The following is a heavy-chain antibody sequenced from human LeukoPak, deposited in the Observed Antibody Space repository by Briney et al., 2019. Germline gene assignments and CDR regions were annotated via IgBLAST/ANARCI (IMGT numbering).Heavy chain of an antibody. CDR1: GFTVSSNY. J-gene: IGHJ4*02. Sequence: TGGSLRLSCAASGFTVSSNYMSWVRQAPGKGLEWVSVIYSGGSTYYADSVKGSFTISRDNSKNTLYLQMNSLRAEDTAVYYCARVPREEWLVLYWGQGTLVTVSS. CDR2: IYSGGST. V-gene: IGHV3-66*01. CDR3: ARVPREEWLVLY. D-gene: IGHD6-19*01.